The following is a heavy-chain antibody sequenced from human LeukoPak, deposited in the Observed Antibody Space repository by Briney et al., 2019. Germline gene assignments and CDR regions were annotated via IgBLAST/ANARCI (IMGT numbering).Heavy chain of an antibody. D-gene: IGHD3-16*01. CDR1: GGSISSYY. V-gene: IGHV4-4*07. CDR3: ARVRSKDVWRSYGSYYYYYYMDV. J-gene: IGHJ6*03. CDR2: IYTSGNT. Sequence: SETLSLTCTVSGGSISSYYWSWIRQPAGKGLEWIGRIYTSGNTNYNPSLKSRVTMSVDTSRNQFSLKLSSVTAADTAVYYCARVRSKDVWRSYGSYYYYYYMDVWGKGTTVTISS.